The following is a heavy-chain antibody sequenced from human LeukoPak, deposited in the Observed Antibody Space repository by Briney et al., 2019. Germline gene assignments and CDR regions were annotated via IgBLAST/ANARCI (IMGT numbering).Heavy chain of an antibody. J-gene: IGHJ3*02. CDR2: INHSGST. Sequence: SETLSLTCAVYGGSFSGYYWSWIRQPPGKGLEWIGEINHSGSTNYNPSLKSRVTISVDTSKNQFSLKLSSVTAADTAVYYCARAGPPELFDAFDIWGQGTMVTVSS. D-gene: IGHD1-26*01. CDR1: GGSFSGYY. V-gene: IGHV4-34*01. CDR3: ARAGPPELFDAFDI.